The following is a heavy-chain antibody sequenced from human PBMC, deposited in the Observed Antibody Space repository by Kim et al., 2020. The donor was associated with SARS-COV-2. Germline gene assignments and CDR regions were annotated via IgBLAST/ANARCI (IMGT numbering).Heavy chain of an antibody. CDR1: GFTFSDYA. Sequence: GGSLRLSCAASGFTFSDYAMNWVRQAPGKGPEWVSSISSSRLRSTYYADSVKGRFIISRDNSKNVSYLEMNNLRADDTAVYFCARGLAHLWGLGTLVIVSS. CDR3: ARGLAHL. J-gene: IGHJ5*02. D-gene: IGHD3-9*01. V-gene: IGHV3-23*01. CDR2: ISSSRLRST.